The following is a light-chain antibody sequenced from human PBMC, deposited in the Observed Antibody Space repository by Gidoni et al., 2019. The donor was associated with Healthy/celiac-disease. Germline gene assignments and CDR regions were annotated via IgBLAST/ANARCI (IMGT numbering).Light chain of an antibody. J-gene: IGLJ2*01. Sequence: QSALTQPASVSGSPGQSITISCTGTSSDVGSYNLVSWYQQHPGKAPKLMIYEGSKRPSGVSNRFSGSKSGNPASLTISGLQAEDEADYYCCSYAGSSTFGVFGGGTKLTVL. CDR3: CSYAGSSTFGV. V-gene: IGLV2-23*03. CDR2: EGS. CDR1: SSDVGSYNL.